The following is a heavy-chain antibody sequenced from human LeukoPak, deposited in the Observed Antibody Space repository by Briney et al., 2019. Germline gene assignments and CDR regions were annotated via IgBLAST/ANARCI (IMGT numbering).Heavy chain of an antibody. J-gene: IGHJ5*02. Sequence: PGRSLRLSCAASGFTFSSYGMHWVRQAPGKGLEGVAVIWYDGSNKYYADSVKGRFTISRDNSKNTLYLQMNSLRAEDTAVYYCAREPGYSSGWYALDPWGQGTLVTVSS. V-gene: IGHV3-33*01. CDR2: IWYDGSNK. D-gene: IGHD6-19*01. CDR3: AREPGYSSGWYALDP. CDR1: GFTFSSYG.